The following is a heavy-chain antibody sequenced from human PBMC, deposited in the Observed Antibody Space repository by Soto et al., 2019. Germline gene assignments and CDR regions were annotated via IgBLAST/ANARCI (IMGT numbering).Heavy chain of an antibody. J-gene: IGHJ3*02. CDR2: IYHSGST. CDR3: ARGLTTRGAFDI. CDR1: GGSISISGYS. Sequence: SETLSLTCAVSGGSISISGYSLSVIRQPPGKGLEWIGYIYHSGSTYYNPSLKSRVTISVDRSKNQFSLKLSSVTAADTAVYYCARGLTTRGAFDIWGQGTMVTVSS. V-gene: IGHV4-30-2*01. D-gene: IGHD1-1*01.